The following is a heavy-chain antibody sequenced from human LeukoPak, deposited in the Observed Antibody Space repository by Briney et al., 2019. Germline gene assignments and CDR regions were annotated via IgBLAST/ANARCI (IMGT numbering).Heavy chain of an antibody. CDR3: ATHSSGWSGPFDY. CDR2: IHYTGNT. J-gene: IGHJ4*02. Sequence: SETLSLTCSVSGGSISSTSYYWGWIRQPPGKGMEWIGSIHYTGNTYYNPSLKSRVTISIDTSKKQFSLRLSSATAADTAVYYCATHSSGWSGPFDYWGQGTLVTVSS. D-gene: IGHD6-19*01. CDR1: GGSISSTSYY. V-gene: IGHV4-39*01.